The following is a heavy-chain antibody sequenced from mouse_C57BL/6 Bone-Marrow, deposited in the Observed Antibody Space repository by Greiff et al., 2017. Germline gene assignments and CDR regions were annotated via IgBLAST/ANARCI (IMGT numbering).Heavy chain of an antibody. V-gene: IGHV1-54*01. J-gene: IGHJ3*01. D-gene: IGHD4-1*01. CDR3: ARELGWFAY. CDR1: GYAFTNYL. CDR2: INPGSGGT. Sequence: QVQLQQSGAELVRPGTSVKVSCKASGYAFTNYLIEWVKQRPGQGLEWIGVINPGSGGTNYNEKFKGKATLTADKSSSTAYMQISSLTSEDSAVYFCARELGWFAYWGQGTLVTVSA.